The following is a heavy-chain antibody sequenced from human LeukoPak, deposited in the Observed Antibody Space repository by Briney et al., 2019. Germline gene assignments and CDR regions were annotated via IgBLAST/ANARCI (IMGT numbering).Heavy chain of an antibody. CDR1: GYTFTSYY. Sequence: ASVKVSRKASGYTFTSYYMHWVRQAPGQGLEWMGRINPNSGGTNYAQKFQGRVTMTRDTSISTAYMELSRLRSDDTAVYYCARGGELRSFFRGFDPWGQGTLVTVSS. V-gene: IGHV1-2*06. D-gene: IGHD1-26*01. CDR2: INPNSGGT. J-gene: IGHJ5*02. CDR3: ARGGELRSFFRGFDP.